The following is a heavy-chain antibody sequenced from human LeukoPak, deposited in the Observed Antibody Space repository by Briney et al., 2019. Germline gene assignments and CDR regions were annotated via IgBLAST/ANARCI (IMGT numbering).Heavy chain of an antibody. V-gene: IGHV4-34*01. D-gene: IGHD2-2*01. CDR3: ARHGRQLKPRYCSSTSCYPIDY. CDR2: INHSGST. J-gene: IGHJ4*02. Sequence: PSETLSLTCAVYGGSFSGYYWSWIRQPPGKGLEWIGEINHSGSTNYNPSLKSRVTISVDTSKNQFSLKLSSVTAADTAVYYCARHGRQLKPRYCSSTSCYPIDYWGQGTLVTVSS. CDR1: GGSFSGYY.